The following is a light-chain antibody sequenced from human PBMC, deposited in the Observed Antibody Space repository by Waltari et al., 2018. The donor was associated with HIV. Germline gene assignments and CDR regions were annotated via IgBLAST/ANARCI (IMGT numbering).Light chain of an antibody. V-gene: IGLV2-14*01. J-gene: IGLJ2*01. CDR2: EVS. Sequence: QSALTQPASVSGSPGQSITIPCTGTSSDVGGYNYVSWYQPHPGKAPKLMIYEVSKRPSGVSNRFSGSKSGNTASLTISGLQAEDEADDYCSSYTSSSTYVVFGGGTKLTVL. CDR1: SSDVGGYNY. CDR3: SSYTSSSTYVV.